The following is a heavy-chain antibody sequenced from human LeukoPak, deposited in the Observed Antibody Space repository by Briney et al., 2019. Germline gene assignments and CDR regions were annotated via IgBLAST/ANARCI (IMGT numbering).Heavy chain of an antibody. J-gene: IGHJ4*02. Sequence: PGGSLRLSCAASGFTFSSYAMSWVRQAPGKGLEWVSAISGSGGSTYYADSVKGRLTISRDNSKNTLYLQMNSLRAEDTAVYYCAKAITMIIVVTPFDYWGQGTLVTVSS. CDR2: ISGSGGST. V-gene: IGHV3-23*01. CDR3: AKAITMIIVVTPFDY. D-gene: IGHD3-22*01. CDR1: GFTFSSYA.